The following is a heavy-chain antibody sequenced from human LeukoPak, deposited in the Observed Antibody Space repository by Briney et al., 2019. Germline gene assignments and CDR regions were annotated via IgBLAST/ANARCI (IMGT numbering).Heavy chain of an antibody. Sequence: GESLKISCKGSGYRFSSYWIGWVRQMPGKGLEWMGIIYPGDSRTKYSPSFQDLVTISADKSISTAYLQWSTLKTSDTAIYYCARGPNAYYNDRGASDYWGQGTLVTVSS. CDR2: IYPGDSRT. CDR1: GYRFSSYW. D-gene: IGHD3-22*01. CDR3: ARGPNAYYNDRGASDY. J-gene: IGHJ4*02. V-gene: IGHV5-51*01.